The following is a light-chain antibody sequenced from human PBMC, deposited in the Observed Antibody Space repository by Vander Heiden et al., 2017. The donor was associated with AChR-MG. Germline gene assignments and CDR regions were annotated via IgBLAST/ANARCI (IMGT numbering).Light chain of an antibody. CDR1: QSVSRY. J-gene: IGKJ1*01. V-gene: IGKV1-39*01. CDR3: QHTYRNPPSWT. Sequence: DIQMTQSPSSLSASVGDRVTISCRTSQSVSRYLNWYKKKPGKAPQLLIYAASNLQTGVKSRFSGSGYGTDFNLAISSRQPEDFAPYYCQHTYRNPPSWTFGQGTTVEIK. CDR2: AAS.